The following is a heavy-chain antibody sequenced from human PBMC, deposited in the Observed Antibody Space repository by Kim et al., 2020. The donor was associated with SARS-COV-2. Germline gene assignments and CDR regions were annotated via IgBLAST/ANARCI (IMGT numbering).Heavy chain of an antibody. Sequence: GGSLRLSCAASGFTFSSYGMHWVRQAPGKGLEWVAVIWYDGSNKYYADSVKGRFTISRDNSKNTLYLQMNSLRAEDTAVYYCAKGADSSSWPYYYYYYGMDVWGQGTTVTVSS. CDR2: IWYDGSNK. CDR3: AKGADSSSWPYYYYYYGMDV. J-gene: IGHJ6*02. D-gene: IGHD6-13*01. V-gene: IGHV3-33*06. CDR1: GFTFSSYG.